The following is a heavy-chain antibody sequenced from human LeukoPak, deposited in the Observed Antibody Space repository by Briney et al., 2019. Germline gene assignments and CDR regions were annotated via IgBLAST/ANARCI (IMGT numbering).Heavy chain of an antibody. J-gene: IGHJ5*02. CDR2: IYHSGST. CDR3: ARDPGTIFGVVGGPNWFDP. CDR1: GYSISSGYY. D-gene: IGHD3-3*01. Sequence: PSQTLSLTCTVSGYSISSGYYWGWIGQPPGKGLEWIGSIYHSGSTYYNPSLKSRVTISVDTSKNQFSLKLSSVTAADTAVYYCARDPGTIFGVVGGPNWFDPWGQGTLVTVSS. V-gene: IGHV4-38-2*02.